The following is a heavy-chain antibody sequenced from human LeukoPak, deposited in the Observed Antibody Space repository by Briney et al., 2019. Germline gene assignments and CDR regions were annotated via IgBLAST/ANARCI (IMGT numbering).Heavy chain of an antibody. CDR2: IYHSGST. V-gene: IGHV4-4*02. CDR1: GGSISSSNW. CDR3: ARRDSSGWEPRDAFDI. J-gene: IGHJ3*02. Sequence: PSETLSLTCAVSGGSISSSNWWSWVRQPPGKGLEWIGEIYHSGSTNYNPSLKSRVTISVDKSKNQFSLKLSSVTAADTAVYYCARRDSSGWEPRDAFDIWGQGTMVTVSS. D-gene: IGHD6-19*01.